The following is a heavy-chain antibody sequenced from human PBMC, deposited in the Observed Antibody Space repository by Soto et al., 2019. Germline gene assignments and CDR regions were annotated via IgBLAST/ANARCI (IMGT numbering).Heavy chain of an antibody. CDR1: VFTFISYS. CDR2: ISGSGGST. D-gene: IGHD2-2*01. J-gene: IGHJ4*02. CDR3: AKKGQGTYHFDY. V-gene: IGHV3-23*01. Sequence: SXRLSCAASVFTFISYSMSWVRQAPGKGLDWVSCISGSGGSTYYADSVKGRFTISRDSSKNTLYLQMNSLGAEDTAVYYCAKKGQGTYHFDYWGQGTLVTVSS.